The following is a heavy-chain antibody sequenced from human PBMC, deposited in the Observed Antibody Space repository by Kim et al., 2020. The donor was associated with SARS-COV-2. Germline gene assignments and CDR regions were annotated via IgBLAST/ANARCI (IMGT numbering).Heavy chain of an antibody. V-gene: IGHV1-46*01. Sequence: SYAQKFQGRVTMTRDTSTSTVYMELSSLRSEDTAVYYCARGHSSSWPGGYWGQGTLVTVSS. J-gene: IGHJ4*02. D-gene: IGHD6-13*01. CDR3: ARGHSSSWPGGY.